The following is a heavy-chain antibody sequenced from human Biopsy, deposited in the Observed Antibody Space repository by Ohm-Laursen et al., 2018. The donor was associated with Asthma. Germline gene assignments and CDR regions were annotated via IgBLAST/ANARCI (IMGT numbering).Heavy chain of an antibody. D-gene: IGHD3-3*01. CDR3: ARRITIFGVVQKDHGMDA. Sequence: SDILSLTCAVSGGSMTPTSHYWDWIRQAPGKGLEWIGYISHGGKTSYNPSLKNRVTISRDTSKNQFSLRLTSVTAADTAVYFCARRITIFGVVQKDHGMDAWGQGTTVIVSS. CDR1: GGSMTPTSHY. J-gene: IGHJ6*02. V-gene: IGHV4-39*01. CDR2: ISHGGKT.